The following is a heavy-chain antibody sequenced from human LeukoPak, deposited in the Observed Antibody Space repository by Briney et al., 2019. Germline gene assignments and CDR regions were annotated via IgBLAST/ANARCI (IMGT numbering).Heavy chain of an antibody. CDR2: IIPILGIA. V-gene: IGHV1-69*02. CDR3: ARVRARTAEPVEVDY. J-gene: IGHJ4*02. D-gene: IGHD5-24*01. Sequence: SVKVSCKASGGTFSSYTISWVRQAPGQGLEWMGRIIPILGIANYAQKFQGRVTITADKSTSTAYMEPSSLRSEDTAVYYCARVRARTAEPVEVDYWGQGTLVTVSS. CDR1: GGTFSSYT.